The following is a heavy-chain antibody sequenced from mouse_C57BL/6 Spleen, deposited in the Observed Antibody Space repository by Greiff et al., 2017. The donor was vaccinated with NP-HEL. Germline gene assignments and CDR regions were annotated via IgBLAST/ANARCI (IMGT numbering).Heavy chain of an antibody. CDR2: IYPGDGDT. D-gene: IGHD3-2*02. Sequence: VQLVESGPELVKPGASVKISCKASGYAFSSSWMNWVKQRPGKGLEWIGRIYPGDGDTNYNGKFKGKATLTADKSSSTAYMQLSSLTSEDSAVYFCAREGLSVGGYYFDYWGQGTTLTVSS. J-gene: IGHJ2*01. V-gene: IGHV1-82*01. CDR1: GYAFSSSW. CDR3: AREGLSVGGYYFDY.